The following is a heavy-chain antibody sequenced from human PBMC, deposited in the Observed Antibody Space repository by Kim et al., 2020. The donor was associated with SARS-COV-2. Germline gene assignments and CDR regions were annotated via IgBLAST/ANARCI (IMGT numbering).Heavy chain of an antibody. V-gene: IGHV1-69*06. CDR1: GGTFSSYA. CDR2: IIPIFGTA. J-gene: IGHJ4*02. D-gene: IGHD3-22*01. CDR3: ARFPYPLYYYDSSGYSYYFDY. Sequence: SVKVSCKASGGTFSSYAISWVRQAPGQGLEWMGGIIPIFGTANYAQKFQGRVTITADKSTSTAYMELSSLRSEDTAVYYCARFPYPLYYYDSSGYSYYFDYWGQGTLVTVSS.